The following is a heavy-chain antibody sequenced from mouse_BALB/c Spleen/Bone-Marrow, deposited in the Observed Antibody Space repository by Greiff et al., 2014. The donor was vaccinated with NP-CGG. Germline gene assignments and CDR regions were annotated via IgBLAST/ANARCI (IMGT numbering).Heavy chain of an antibody. CDR2: IYPGDGDT. CDR1: GYALSSSW. CDR3: ARFSTVYYFDY. V-gene: IGHV1-82*01. Sequence: QVQLQQSGPELVKPGASVKISCKASGYALSSSWMNWVKQRPGQGLEWIGRIYPGDGDTNYNGKFKGKATLTADKSSSTAYMQLSSLTSVDSAVYFCARFSTVYYFDYWGQDTTLTVSS. J-gene: IGHJ2*01. D-gene: IGHD4-1*02.